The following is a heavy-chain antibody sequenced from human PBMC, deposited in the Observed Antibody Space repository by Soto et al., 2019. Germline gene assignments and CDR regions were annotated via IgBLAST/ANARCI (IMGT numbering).Heavy chain of an antibody. CDR1: GYSFTSYW. J-gene: IGHJ6*02. V-gene: IGHV5-10-1*01. CDR3: ARRSVDHSNYYYGMDV. Sequence: GESLKISCKGSGYSFTSYWISWVRQMPGKGLEWIGRIDPSDSYTNYSPSFQGHVTISADKSISTAYLQWSSLKASDTAMYYCARRSVDHSNYYYGMDVWGQGTTVTVSS. CDR2: IDPSDSYT. D-gene: IGHD4-4*01.